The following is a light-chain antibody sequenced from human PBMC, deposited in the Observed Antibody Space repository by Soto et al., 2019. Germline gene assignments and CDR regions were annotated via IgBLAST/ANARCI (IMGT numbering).Light chain of an antibody. CDR3: QQHNNWPPWT. J-gene: IGKJ1*01. CDR1: QSVSSN. CDR2: GAS. V-gene: IGKV3-15*01. Sequence: EIVMTQSPATLSVSPGERATLSCRASQSVSSNLAWYQQKPGQAPRLLMYGASTRATGIPDRFSGSGSGTEVTLTISSRQSEDFAVYYCQQHNNWPPWTFGQGTKVEIK.